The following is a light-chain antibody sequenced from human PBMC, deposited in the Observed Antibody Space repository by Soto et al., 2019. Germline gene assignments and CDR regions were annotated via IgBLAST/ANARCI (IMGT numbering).Light chain of an antibody. J-gene: IGKJ4*01. CDR2: DGS. CDR3: QQYDNSAPLS. CDR1: QSVRSSY. Sequence: EIELTQSPATLSLSPGDRATLSCGASQSVRSSYVAWYQQKAGLAPRLLIYDGSSRASGIPDRFSGSGSGTDFTLTIGRLEPEDFALYYCQQYDNSAPLSFGGGTKVEMK. V-gene: IGKV3D-20*01.